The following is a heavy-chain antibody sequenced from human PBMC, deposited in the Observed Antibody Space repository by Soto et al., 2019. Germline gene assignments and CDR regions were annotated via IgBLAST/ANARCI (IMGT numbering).Heavy chain of an antibody. D-gene: IGHD2-15*01. V-gene: IGHV4-39*01. Sequence: SETLSLPCTVSGDSISSSRYYWGWIRQPPGKGLEWIGNIYYSGSSYSNPSLKSRITRSVDTSKNQYSLKLSSVTAADTAVYYCAGQAGGGRFNYGMDGWSQGTTITVSS. CDR2: IYYSGSS. CDR3: AGQAGGGRFNYGMDG. J-gene: IGHJ6*02. CDR1: GDSISSSRYY.